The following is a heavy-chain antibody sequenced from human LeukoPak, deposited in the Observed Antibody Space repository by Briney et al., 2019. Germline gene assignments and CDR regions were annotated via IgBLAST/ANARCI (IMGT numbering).Heavy chain of an antibody. D-gene: IGHD5-18*01. CDR1: GFTFSNYW. Sequence: PGGSLRLACAASGFTFSNYWMSWGRQAPGKGLEWVANIKQDRSEKYYVDSVKGRFTISRDNAKNSLYLQMNSLRAEDTAVYYCARGADNYGYIFDYWGQGTLVTVSS. CDR3: ARGADNYGYIFDY. CDR2: IKQDRSEK. V-gene: IGHV3-7*01. J-gene: IGHJ4*02.